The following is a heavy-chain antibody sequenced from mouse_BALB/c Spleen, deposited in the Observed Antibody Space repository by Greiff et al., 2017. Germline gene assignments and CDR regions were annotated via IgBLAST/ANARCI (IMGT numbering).Heavy chain of an antibody. V-gene: IGHV14-4*02. Sequence: VHVKQSGAELVRSGASVKLSCTASGFNIKDYYMHWVKQRPEQGLEWIGWIDPENGDTEYAPKFQGKATMTADTSSNTAYLQLSSLTSEDTAVYYCAASMITTPFAYWGQGTLVTVSA. CDR1: GFNIKDYY. J-gene: IGHJ3*01. CDR3: AASMITTPFAY. CDR2: IDPENGDT. D-gene: IGHD2-4*01.